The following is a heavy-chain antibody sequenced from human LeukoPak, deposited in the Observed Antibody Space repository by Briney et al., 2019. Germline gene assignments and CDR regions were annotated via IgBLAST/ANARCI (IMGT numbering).Heavy chain of an antibody. CDR3: ARDRYHSKYEVDY. V-gene: IGHV3-48*04. D-gene: IGHD4-11*01. CDR1: GFTFSDYS. CDR2: ISASSSTK. J-gene: IGHJ4*02. Sequence: PGGSLRLSCAASGFTFSDYSMHWLRQAPGKGLEWGSFISASSSTKYYADSVKGRFTISRDSAKNSLYLQMNSLRAEDTAVYYCARDRYHSKYEVDYWGQGTQVTVSS.